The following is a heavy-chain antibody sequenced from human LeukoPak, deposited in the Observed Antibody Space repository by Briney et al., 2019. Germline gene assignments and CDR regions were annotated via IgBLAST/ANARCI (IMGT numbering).Heavy chain of an antibody. CDR1: EFTFSSYE. Sequence: GGSLRLSCAASEFTFSSYEMYWIRQTPGKGLEWVSYISNSGSIIHYADSVKGRFTISRDNAKNSLNLQMNSLRAEDTAVYYCARETLGVAAFDIWGQGTMVTVSA. J-gene: IGHJ3*02. D-gene: IGHD3-16*01. V-gene: IGHV3-48*03. CDR2: ISNSGSII. CDR3: ARETLGVAAFDI.